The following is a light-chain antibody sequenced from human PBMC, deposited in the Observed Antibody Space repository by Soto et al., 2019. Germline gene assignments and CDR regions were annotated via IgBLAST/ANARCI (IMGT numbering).Light chain of an antibody. CDR1: QGISNW. CDR3: QQGNSFPLT. Sequence: DIQMTQSPSSVSASVGDRVTITCRASQGISNWLAWYQQKPGKAPKVLVSIVSSLQSGVPSRFSDSRSETDFTLTITSLQPEDSATYYCQQGNSFPLTFGGGTKVEI. J-gene: IGKJ4*01. V-gene: IGKV1-12*01. CDR2: IVS.